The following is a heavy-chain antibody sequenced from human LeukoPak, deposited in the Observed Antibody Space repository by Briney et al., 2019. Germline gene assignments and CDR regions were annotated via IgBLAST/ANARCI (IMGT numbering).Heavy chain of an antibody. V-gene: IGHV4-59*12. J-gene: IGHJ6*03. CDR1: GGSISSYY. Sequence: PSETLSLTCTVSGGSISSYYWSWIRQPPGKGLEWIGYIYYSGSTNYNPSLKSRVTISVDTSKNQFSLKLSSVTAADTAVYYCARGLRIWNYYMDVWGKGTTVTVSS. D-gene: IGHD5/OR15-5a*01. CDR3: ARGLRIWNYYMDV. CDR2: IYYSGST.